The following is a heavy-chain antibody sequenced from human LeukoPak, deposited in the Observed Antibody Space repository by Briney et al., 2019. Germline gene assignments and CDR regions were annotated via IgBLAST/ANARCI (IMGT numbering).Heavy chain of an antibody. V-gene: IGHV1-46*02. CDR1: GCTFNNYY. CDR3: ARGGMGIQLWPFDY. J-gene: IGHJ4*02. CDR2: INPSGGST. Sequence: GASVKVSCKASGCTFNNYYMQWVRQAPGQGLEWMGIINPSGGSTSYAQKFQGRVTMTRDTSTGTVYMEMTTLRSEDTAVYYCARGGMGIQLWPFDYWGQGTLVSVSS. D-gene: IGHD5-18*01.